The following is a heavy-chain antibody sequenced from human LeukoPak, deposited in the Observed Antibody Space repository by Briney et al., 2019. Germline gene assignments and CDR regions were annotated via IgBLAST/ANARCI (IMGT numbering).Heavy chain of an antibody. CDR1: GYXFTTYW. D-gene: IGHD5-18*01. J-gene: IGHJ4*02. CDR3: ARHIDFGRGYRNGYNY. CDR2: IYPGDSDT. V-gene: IGHV5-51*01. Sequence: GESLKISCNGSGYXFTTYWIGWVRQMPGKGLGWMGIIYPGDSDTRYSPSFQGQVTISVDKSINTAYLQWSSLKASDTAMYYCARHIDFGRGYRNGYNYWGQGTLVTVSS.